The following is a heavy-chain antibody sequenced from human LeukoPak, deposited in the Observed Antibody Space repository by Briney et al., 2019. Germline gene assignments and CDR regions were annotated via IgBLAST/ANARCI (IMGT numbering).Heavy chain of an antibody. V-gene: IGHV4-38-2*02. J-gene: IGHJ5*02. D-gene: IGHD2-15*01. CDR1: GYSISSGYY. CDR3: ARDNRPYCSGGTCSSNWFDP. Sequence: SETLSLTCSVSGYSISSGYYWGWIRQPPGQGLGWIGSIFQSGNTYYNPSLKSRVTISVDTSKNQFSLRLTSVTAADTAVYFCARDNRPYCSGGTCSSNWFDPWGQGTLVIVSS. CDR2: IFQSGNT.